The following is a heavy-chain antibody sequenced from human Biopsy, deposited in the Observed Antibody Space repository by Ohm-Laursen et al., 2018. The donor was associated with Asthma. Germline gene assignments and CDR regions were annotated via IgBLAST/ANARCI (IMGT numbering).Heavy chain of an antibody. CDR2: IYYSGST. CDR1: GGSINIGDYY. V-gene: IGHV4-31*03. CDR3: ARTTYGHDGFDP. J-gene: IGHJ5*02. Sequence: SQTLSLTCTVSGGSINIGDYYWSWIRQHPVKGLEWIGHIYYSGSTYYNPSLKSRVSISLDTSKNQFSLSLTSVTAADTAVYYCARTTYGHDGFDPWGQGTLVTVYS. D-gene: IGHD4-17*01.